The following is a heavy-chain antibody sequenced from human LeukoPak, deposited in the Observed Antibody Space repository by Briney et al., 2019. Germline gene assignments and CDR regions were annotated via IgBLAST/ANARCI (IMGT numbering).Heavy chain of an antibody. V-gene: IGHV1-18*01. CDR3: ASFRRAYFDY. CDR1: GYTFTSYA. Sequence: ASVKVSCKASGYTFTSYAMNWVRQAPGQGLEWMGWISAYNGNTNYAQKLQGRVTMTTDTSTSTAYMELRSLRSDDTAVYYCASFRRAYFDYWGQGTLVTVSS. CDR2: ISAYNGNT. J-gene: IGHJ4*02.